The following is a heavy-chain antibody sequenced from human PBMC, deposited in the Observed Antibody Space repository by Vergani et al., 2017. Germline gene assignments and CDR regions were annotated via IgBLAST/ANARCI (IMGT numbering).Heavy chain of an antibody. CDR1: GFTFSDHY. D-gene: IGHD1-1*01. Sequence: EVQLVESGGGLVQPGGSLRLSCAASGFTFSDHYMDWVRQAPGKGLEWVGRTRNKANSYTTEYAASVKGRFTISRDDSKNSLYLQMNSLRAEDTAVYYCARDRSTIDYYGMDVWGQGTTVTVSS. V-gene: IGHV3-72*01. CDR2: TRNKANSYTT. J-gene: IGHJ6*02. CDR3: ARDRSTIDYYGMDV.